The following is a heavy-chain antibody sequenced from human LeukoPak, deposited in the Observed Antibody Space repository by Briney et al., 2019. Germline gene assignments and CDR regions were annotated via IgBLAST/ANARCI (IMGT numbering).Heavy chain of an antibody. V-gene: IGHV4-34*01. Sequence: SETLSLTCAVYGGSFSGYYWSWIRQPPGKGLEWIGEINHSGSTNYNPSLKSRVTISVDTSKNQFSLKLNSVTAADTAVYYCASRDTATGLDWGQGTLVTVSS. J-gene: IGHJ4*02. D-gene: IGHD5-18*01. CDR1: GGSFSGYY. CDR3: ASRDTATGLD. CDR2: INHSGST.